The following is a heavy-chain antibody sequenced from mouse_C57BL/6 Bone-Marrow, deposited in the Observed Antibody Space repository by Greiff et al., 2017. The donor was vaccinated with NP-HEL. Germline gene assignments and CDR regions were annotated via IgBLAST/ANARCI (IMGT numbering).Heavy chain of an antibody. CDR1: GYAFSSSW. Sequence: QVQLQQSGPELVKPGASVKISCKASGYAFSSSWMNWVKQRPGKGLEWIGRIYPGDGDTNYNGKFKGKATLTADKSSSTAYMQLSSLTSEDSAVYFCARSGRDLTVVATVDYWGQGTTLTVSS. CDR3: ARSGRDLTVVATVDY. J-gene: IGHJ2*01. CDR2: IYPGDGDT. D-gene: IGHD1-1*01. V-gene: IGHV1-82*01.